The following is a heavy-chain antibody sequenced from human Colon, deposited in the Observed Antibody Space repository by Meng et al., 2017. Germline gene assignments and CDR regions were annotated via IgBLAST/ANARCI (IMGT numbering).Heavy chain of an antibody. CDR2: TYYRSEWQN. V-gene: IGHV6-1*01. CDR3: TTWYGEY. J-gene: IGHJ4*02. CDR1: GDSVSINRAL. Sequence: QVQLPQFLSALVNPSQPLSLTCAISGDSVSINRALWHWVRQSPSRGLEWLGQTYYRSEWQNHYGVSVKSRITINADTSRNHFSLHLNSVTPEDTAVYYCTTWYGEYWGQGTLVTVSS. D-gene: IGHD3-10*01.